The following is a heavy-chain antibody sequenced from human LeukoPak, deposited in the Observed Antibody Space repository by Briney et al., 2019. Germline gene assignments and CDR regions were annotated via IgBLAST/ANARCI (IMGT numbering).Heavy chain of an antibody. Sequence: GGSLRLSCAASGFTFSSNYMSWVRQAPGKGLEGGSVIYSGGSTYYADSVKGRFTISRDNSKNTLYLQMNSLRAEDTAVYYCARDYYDSSGYTHWGQGTLVTVSS. CDR1: GFTFSSNY. CDR3: ARDYYDSSGYTH. CDR2: IYSGGST. V-gene: IGHV3-66*01. D-gene: IGHD3-22*01. J-gene: IGHJ4*02.